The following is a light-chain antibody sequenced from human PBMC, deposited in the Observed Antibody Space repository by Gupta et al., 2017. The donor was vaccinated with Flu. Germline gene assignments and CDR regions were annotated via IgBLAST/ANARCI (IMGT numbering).Light chain of an antibody. J-gene: IGLJ2*01. CDR3: ATWDDSLSAWF. Sequence: QSVLTQPHSASGTPGQRVIISCSGPPSTIGSNYVFWYQQVPGAAPRLLLYRSFQRPSGFPDRFSGSKSDTSASLAIDGLRSEDEGDYYCATWDDSLSAWFFGEGTKVTVL. V-gene: IGLV1-47*01. CDR1: PSTIGSNY. CDR2: RSF.